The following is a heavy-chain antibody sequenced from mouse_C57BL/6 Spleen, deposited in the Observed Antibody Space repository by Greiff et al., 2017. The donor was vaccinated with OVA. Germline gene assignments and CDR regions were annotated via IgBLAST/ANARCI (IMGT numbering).Heavy chain of an antibody. CDR3: ARRSKDY. Sequence: DVQLVESGGGLVKPGGSLKLSCAASGFTFSDYGMHWVRQAPEKGLEWVAYISSGSSTIYYADTVKGRFTISRDNAKNTLFLQMTSLRSEDTAMYYCARRSKDYWGQGTTLTVSS. V-gene: IGHV5-17*01. D-gene: IGHD1-1*01. J-gene: IGHJ2*01. CDR1: GFTFSDYG. CDR2: ISSGSSTI.